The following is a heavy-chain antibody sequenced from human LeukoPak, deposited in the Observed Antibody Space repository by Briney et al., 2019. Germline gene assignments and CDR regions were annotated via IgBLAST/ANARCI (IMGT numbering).Heavy chain of an antibody. Sequence: SETLTLTCTVSGDSMNGYYWSWVRQPPGRGLEWIGYIYFSGSSRYNPSLESRLTLSVATSKNQFSLNLNSVTAADTAVYYCVRHDNGYFHYWGQGTLVTVSS. J-gene: IGHJ4*02. CDR3: VRHDNGYFHY. D-gene: IGHD2-8*01. CDR1: GDSMNGYY. V-gene: IGHV4-59*08. CDR2: IYFSGSS.